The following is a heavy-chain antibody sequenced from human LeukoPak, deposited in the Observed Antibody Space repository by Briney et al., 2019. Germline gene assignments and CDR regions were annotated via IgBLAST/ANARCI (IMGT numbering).Heavy chain of an antibody. D-gene: IGHD3-16*02. J-gene: IGHJ5*02. CDR3: ARGVSRLGELSLNWFDP. V-gene: IGHV1-18*01. CDR2: ISAYNGNT. CDR1: GYTFTIYG. Sequence: ASVKVSCTASGYTFTIYGISWVRQAPGQGLEWMGWISAYNGNTKYAQKLQGRVTMTTDTSTSTAYMELRSLRSDDTAVYYCARGVSRLGELSLNWFDPWGQGTLVTVSS.